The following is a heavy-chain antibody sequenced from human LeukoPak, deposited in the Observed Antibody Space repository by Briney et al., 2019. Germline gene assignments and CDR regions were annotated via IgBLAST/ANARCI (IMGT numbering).Heavy chain of an antibody. CDR1: GFTFSSYW. V-gene: IGHV3-23*01. J-gene: IGHJ4*02. D-gene: IGHD6-13*01. CDR3: AKDRGAAAGTEDHFDY. Sequence: GGSLRLSCAASGFTFSSYWMHWVRQAPGKGLEWVSAISGSGGSTYYADSVKGRFTTSRDNSKNTLYLQMNSLRAEDTAVYYCAKDRGAAAGTEDHFDYWGQGTLVTVSS. CDR2: ISGSGGST.